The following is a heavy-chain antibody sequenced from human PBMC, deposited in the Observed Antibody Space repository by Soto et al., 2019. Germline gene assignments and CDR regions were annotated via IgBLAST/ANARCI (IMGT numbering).Heavy chain of an antibody. V-gene: IGHV1-69*13. Sequence: ASVKVSCKASGGTFSSYAISWVRQAPGQGLEWMGGIIPIFGTANYAQKFQGRVTITADESTSTAYMELSSLRSEDTAVYYCARAPATIFGVAPYYYGMDVWGQGTTVTVSS. D-gene: IGHD3-3*01. CDR3: ARAPATIFGVAPYYYGMDV. CDR2: IIPIFGTA. CDR1: GGTFSSYA. J-gene: IGHJ6*02.